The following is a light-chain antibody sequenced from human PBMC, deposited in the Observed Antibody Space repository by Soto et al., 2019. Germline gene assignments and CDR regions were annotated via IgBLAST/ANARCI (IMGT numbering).Light chain of an antibody. CDR3: QLYNNWPRT. V-gene: IGKV3-15*01. J-gene: IGKJ1*01. CDR2: AAS. CDR1: QRVSSS. Sequence: EIVFTQSPATLSLSPGERSTLSCRASQRVSSSSLAWYQHKPGQSPRLLIYAASTRATGIPARFSGSGSGTEFTLTINNLQSEDFAVYSCQLYNNWPRTFGQGTTGDIK.